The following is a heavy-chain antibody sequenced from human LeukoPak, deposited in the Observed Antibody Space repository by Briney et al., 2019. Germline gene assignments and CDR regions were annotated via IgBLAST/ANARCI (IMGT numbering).Heavy chain of an antibody. V-gene: IGHV3-21*01. Sequence: PGGSLRLSCEASGFSFSSYNMDWVRQTPGKGLEWISSITTSSTYTFYADSVKGRFTISRDNARNSLYLQMNSLRAEDTAVYYCARDLGHSGYDYWGQGTLVTVSS. D-gene: IGHD5-12*01. J-gene: IGHJ4*02. CDR1: GFSFSSYN. CDR3: ARDLGHSGYDY. CDR2: ITTSSTYT.